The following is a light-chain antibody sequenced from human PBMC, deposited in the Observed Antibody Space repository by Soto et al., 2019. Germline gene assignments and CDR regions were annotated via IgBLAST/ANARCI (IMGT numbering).Light chain of an antibody. Sequence: QYVLTQPPSVSGAPGQRVTMSCTGSSSNIGAGYDVHWYQQLPGTAPKLLIYGNSNRPSGVPDRFSGSKSGTSASLAITGLQAEDEADYYCQSYDSSLSGYVVFGGGTKLTVL. V-gene: IGLV1-40*01. CDR2: GNS. J-gene: IGLJ2*01. CDR1: SSNIGAGYD. CDR3: QSYDSSLSGYVV.